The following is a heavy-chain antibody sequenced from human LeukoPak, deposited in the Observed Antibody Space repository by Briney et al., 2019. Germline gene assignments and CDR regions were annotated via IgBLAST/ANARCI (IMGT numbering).Heavy chain of an antibody. J-gene: IGHJ4*02. CDR3: ARDSDGDNYLLDY. CDR1: GFTFSDFY. V-gene: IGHV3-30*01. CDR2: ISYDGSNK. Sequence: GGSLRLSCTASGFTFSDFYMSWIRQAPGKGLEWVAVISYDGSNKYYGDSVKGRFTISRDNSKNTLYLQMNSLRAEDTAVYYCARDSDGDNYLLDYWGQGTLVTVSS. D-gene: IGHD5-24*01.